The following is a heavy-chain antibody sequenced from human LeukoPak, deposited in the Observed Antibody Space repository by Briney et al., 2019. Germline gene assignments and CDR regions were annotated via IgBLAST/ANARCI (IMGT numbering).Heavy chain of an antibody. CDR1: GVTFSRYG. V-gene: IGHV3-30*02. Sequence: GGSLRLSCAAWGVTFSRYGRHWVREAPGKGLEWEAFIRYDGSNKYYADSVKGRFTISRDNSKNTLYLQMNSLRAEDTAVYYCAKDICGGNCYPNGGYWGQGTLVIAPS. J-gene: IGHJ4*02. CDR2: IRYDGSNK. D-gene: IGHD2-21*01. CDR3: AKDICGGNCYPNGGY.